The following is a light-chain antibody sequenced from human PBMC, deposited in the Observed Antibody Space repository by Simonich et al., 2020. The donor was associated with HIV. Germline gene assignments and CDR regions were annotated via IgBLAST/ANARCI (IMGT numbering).Light chain of an antibody. V-gene: IGLV2-14*01. Sequence: QSALTQPASVSGSPGQSITISCTGTGSGVGVYNYVSWYQQHPGKAPKLMIYDISKRPSGVSNRFSGSKSGNTASLTISVLQAEDEADYYCSSYTSSTTYVLFGGGTKLTVL. CDR2: DIS. J-gene: IGLJ2*01. CDR3: SSYTSSTTYVL. CDR1: GSGVGVYNY.